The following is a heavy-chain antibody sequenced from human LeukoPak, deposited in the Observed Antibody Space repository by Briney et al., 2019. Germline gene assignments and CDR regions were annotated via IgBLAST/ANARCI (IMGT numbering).Heavy chain of an antibody. CDR2: INHSGRT. CDR1: GWSFSGYY. V-gene: IGHV4-34*01. D-gene: IGHD3-10*01. Sequence: SETLSLTCAVYGWSFSGYYWSWIRQPPGKGLDGIGEINHSGRTNYNPSLKSRVTISVDTSKNLFSLKLSSVTAADAAVYYCARRRTMVRGVKNWFDPWGQGTLVPVSS. J-gene: IGHJ5*02. CDR3: ARRRTMVRGVKNWFDP.